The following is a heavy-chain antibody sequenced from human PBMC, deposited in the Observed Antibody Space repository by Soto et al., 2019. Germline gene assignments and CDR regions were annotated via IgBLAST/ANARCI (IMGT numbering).Heavy chain of an antibody. J-gene: IGHJ5*01. Sequence: QVQLQESGPGLVKPSQTLSLTCTVSGASIRSGDYYWGWIRQSPGKGLEWNGYIYYTGGTYYRQSLKSRLPISLDTSKNHFSLRLTSVIAADTAVYYCAREARRLRFVYSWGQGTLVTVSS. CDR1: GASIRSGDYY. D-gene: IGHD3-3*01. V-gene: IGHV4-30-4*01. CDR2: IYYTGGT. CDR3: AREARRLRFVYS.